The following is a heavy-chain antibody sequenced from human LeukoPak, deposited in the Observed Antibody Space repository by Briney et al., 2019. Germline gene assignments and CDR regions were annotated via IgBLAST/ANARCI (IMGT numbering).Heavy chain of an antibody. J-gene: IGHJ6*02. CDR1: GYSFIGYY. D-gene: IGHD5-12*01. CDR2: INPNSGST. V-gene: IGHV1-2*02. Sequence: ASVRVSCKASGYSFIGYYIRWVRQAPGKGPEWMGWINPNSGSTNYARKFQGRITITRDTSISTAYLELSRLISDDTAVCYCARELVATIPPYYYGLDVWGQGTTVTVSS. CDR3: ARELVATIPPYYYGLDV.